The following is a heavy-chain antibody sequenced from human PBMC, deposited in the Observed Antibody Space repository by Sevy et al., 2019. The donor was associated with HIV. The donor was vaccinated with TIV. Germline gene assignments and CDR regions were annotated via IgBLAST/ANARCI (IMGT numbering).Heavy chain of an antibody. Sequence: GGSLRLSCAASGFTFTRYWMSWVRQAPGKGLEWVANINEDGSEKYYVDSEKGRFTISRENARKSLHLQMNSLRAEDTAIYYCARDVAAGDFWGQGTLVTVSS. V-gene: IGHV3-7*01. CDR1: GFTFTRYW. D-gene: IGHD2-21*01. J-gene: IGHJ4*02. CDR2: INEDGSEK. CDR3: ARDVAAGDF.